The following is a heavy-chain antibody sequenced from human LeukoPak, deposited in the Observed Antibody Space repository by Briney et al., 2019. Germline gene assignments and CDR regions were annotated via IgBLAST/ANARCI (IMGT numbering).Heavy chain of an antibody. J-gene: IGHJ4*02. CDR2: ISTRGSTI. CDR1: GFTFSDYY. D-gene: IGHD5-18*01. V-gene: IGHV3-11*01. Sequence: PGGSLRLSCEASGFTFSDYYMIWIRQAPGKGLDWISYISTRGSTIYYADPVKGRFTISRDNAKNSLYLQMSSLRAEDTAVYYCARDAAYGYDRFDYWGQGTQVTVSS. CDR3: ARDAAYGYDRFDY.